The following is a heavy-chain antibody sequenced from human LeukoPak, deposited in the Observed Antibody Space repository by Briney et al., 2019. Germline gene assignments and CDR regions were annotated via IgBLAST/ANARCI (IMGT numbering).Heavy chain of an antibody. D-gene: IGHD1-26*01. Sequence: GGSLRLSCAASGFTFSSYEMNWVRQAPGKGLEWVAVISYDGSNKYYADSVKGRFTISRDNSKNTLYLQMNSLRAEDTAVYYCAKDIAMGATGYWGQGTLVTVSS. CDR1: GFTFSSYE. V-gene: IGHV3-30*18. CDR3: AKDIAMGATGY. J-gene: IGHJ4*02. CDR2: ISYDGSNK.